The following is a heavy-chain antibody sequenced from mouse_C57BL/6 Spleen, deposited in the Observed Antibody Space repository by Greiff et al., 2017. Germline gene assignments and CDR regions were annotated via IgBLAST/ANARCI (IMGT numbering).Heavy chain of an antibody. Sequence: QVQLQQPGAELVKPGASVKLSCKASGYTFTSYWMHWVKQRPGRGLEWIGRIDPNSGGTKYNEKFKSKAPLTVDKPSSTAYMQLSSLTSEDSAVYYCAREGRTYYGNPYAMDYWGQGTSVTVSS. J-gene: IGHJ4*01. CDR2: IDPNSGGT. CDR3: AREGRTYYGNPYAMDY. V-gene: IGHV1-72*01. CDR1: GYTFTSYW. D-gene: IGHD2-1*01.